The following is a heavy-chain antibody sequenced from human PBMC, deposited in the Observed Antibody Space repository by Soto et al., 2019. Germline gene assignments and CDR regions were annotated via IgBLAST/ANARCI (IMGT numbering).Heavy chain of an antibody. Sequence: EVQLLESGGGLVQPGGSLRLSCAASGFTFSSYAMSWVRQAPGKGLEWVSAISGSGGSTYYADSVKGRFTISRDNSKNTLYLQMNSLRADDTAVYYCAKDQGYCSGGSCYSVAFDIWGQGTMVTVSS. D-gene: IGHD2-15*01. CDR2: ISGSGGST. CDR1: GFTFSSYA. V-gene: IGHV3-23*01. J-gene: IGHJ3*02. CDR3: AKDQGYCSGGSCYSVAFDI.